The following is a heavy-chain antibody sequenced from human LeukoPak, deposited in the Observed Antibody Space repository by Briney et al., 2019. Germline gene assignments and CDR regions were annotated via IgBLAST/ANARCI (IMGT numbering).Heavy chain of an antibody. CDR2: ISGGGGST. V-gene: IGHV3-23*01. CDR3: ATGAITCGGVIVATWFDP. J-gene: IGHJ5*02. D-gene: IGHD3-16*02. Sequence: GGSLRLSCAASGFTFSSYAMSWGRQAPGKGLEWGSAISGGGGSTYYADSVKGRFTISRDNSKNTLYLQMNSLTAEDTAVYYCATGAITCGGVIVATWFDPWGQGTLRTVSS. CDR1: GFTFSSYA.